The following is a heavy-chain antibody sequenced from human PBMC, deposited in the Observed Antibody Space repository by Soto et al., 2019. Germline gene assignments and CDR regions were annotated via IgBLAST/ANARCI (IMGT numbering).Heavy chain of an antibody. D-gene: IGHD3-16*01. J-gene: IGHJ6*03. CDR2: IIPLLGIG. Sequence: QVQLVQSGPEVKKSGSSVKVSCKVSGGTLSSETISWLRQAPGQGLEWMGRIIPLLGIGNYAQKFQGRVTITEEISTNTGYMELRSLTSQDTAIYYCGREEGYYIMGTFPVYYMDVWGNGTTVTVSS. CDR3: GREEGYYIMGTFPVYYMDV. V-gene: IGHV1-69*08. CDR1: GGTLSSET.